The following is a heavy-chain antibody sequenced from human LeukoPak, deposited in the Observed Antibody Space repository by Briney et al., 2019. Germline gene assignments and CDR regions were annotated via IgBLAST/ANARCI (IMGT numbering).Heavy chain of an antibody. CDR3: ASYSSSWPRAEYFQH. Sequence: GGSLRLSCAASGFTVSSNYMSWVRQAPGKGLEWVSSISSSSSSYIYYADSVKGRFTISRDNAKNSLYLQMNSLRAEDTAVYYCASYSSSWPRAEYFQHWGQGTLVTVSS. J-gene: IGHJ1*01. CDR1: GFTVSSNY. D-gene: IGHD6-13*01. V-gene: IGHV3-21*01. CDR2: ISSSSSSYI.